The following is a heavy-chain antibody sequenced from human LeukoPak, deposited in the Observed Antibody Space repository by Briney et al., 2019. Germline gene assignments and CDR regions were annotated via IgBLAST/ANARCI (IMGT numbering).Heavy chain of an antibody. CDR1: GYTFTNYD. Sequence: ASVKVSCKASGYTFTNYDIDWVRQATGQGLEWMGWMNPNSGNTGYAQKFQGRVTMTRNTSISTAYMELSSLRSEDTAVYYCARIGYSSGLSESWGQGTLVTVSS. CDR2: MNPNSGNT. D-gene: IGHD6-19*01. CDR3: ARIGYSSGLSES. J-gene: IGHJ4*02. V-gene: IGHV1-8*02.